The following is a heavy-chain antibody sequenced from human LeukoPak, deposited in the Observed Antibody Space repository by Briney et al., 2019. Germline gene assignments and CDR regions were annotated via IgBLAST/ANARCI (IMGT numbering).Heavy chain of an antibody. CDR2: FDPEDGET. J-gene: IGHJ3*02. CDR3: ATTGGTAARPPQIQDAFDI. V-gene: IGHV1-24*01. Sequence: ASVKVSCEVSGYTLTELSMHWVRQAPGKGLEWMGGFDPEDGETIYAQKFQGRVTMTEDTSTDTAYMELSGLRSEDTAVYYCATTGGTAARPPQIQDAFDIWGQGTMVTVSS. CDR1: GYTLTELS. D-gene: IGHD6-6*01.